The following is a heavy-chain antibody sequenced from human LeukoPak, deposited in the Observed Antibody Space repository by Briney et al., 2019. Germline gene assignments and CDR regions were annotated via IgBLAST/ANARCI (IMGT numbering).Heavy chain of an antibody. D-gene: IGHD3-3*01. J-gene: IGHJ4*02. Sequence: PGGSLRLSCAASGFTFSSYAMSWVRQAPGKGLEWVSAISGSGGSTYYADSVKGRFTISRDNSKNTQYLQMNSLRAEDTAVYYCAKVEDFWSGYYSYLNFDYWGQGTLVTVSS. CDR3: AKVEDFWSGYYSYLNFDY. V-gene: IGHV3-23*01. CDR2: ISGSGGST. CDR1: GFTFSSYA.